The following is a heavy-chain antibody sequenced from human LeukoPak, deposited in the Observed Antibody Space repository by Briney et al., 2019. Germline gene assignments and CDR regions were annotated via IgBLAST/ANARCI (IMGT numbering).Heavy chain of an antibody. Sequence: GGSLRLSCAASGFTFSSYAMSWVRQAPGKGLEWVSAISGSGGSTYYADSVKGRFTISRDNSKNTLYLQMNSLRAEDTAVYYCARVELYDFWSGYYSGDNWFDPWGQGTLVTVSS. CDR3: ARVELYDFWSGYYSGDNWFDP. CDR2: ISGSGGST. D-gene: IGHD3-3*01. V-gene: IGHV3-23*01. CDR1: GFTFSSYA. J-gene: IGHJ5*02.